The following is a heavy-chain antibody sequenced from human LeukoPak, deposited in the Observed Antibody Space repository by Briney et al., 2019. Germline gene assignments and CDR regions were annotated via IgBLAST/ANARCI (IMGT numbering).Heavy chain of an antibody. CDR2: INSSSSYI. J-gene: IGHJ4*02. CDR1: GFIFSSYA. CDR3: ARFISSSWYFDY. V-gene: IGHV3-21*05. Sequence: GGSLRLSCAASGFIFSSYAMSWVRQAPGKGLEWVSYINSSSSYIYYADSVKGRFTISRDNAENSLYLQMNSLRAEDTAVYSCARFISSSWYFDYWGQGTLVTVSS. D-gene: IGHD6-13*01.